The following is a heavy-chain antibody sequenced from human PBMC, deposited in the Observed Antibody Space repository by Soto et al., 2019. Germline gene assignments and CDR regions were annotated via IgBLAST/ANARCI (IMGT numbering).Heavy chain of an antibody. D-gene: IGHD6-13*01. J-gene: IGHJ6*02. CDR3: ARLRLGVGSSWFYYYYGMDV. CDR2: INHSGST. V-gene: IGHV4-34*01. Sequence: SETLSLTCAVYGGSFSGYYWSWIRQPPGKGLEWIGEINHSGSTNYNPSLRSRVTISVDTSKNQFSLKLSSVTAADTAVYYCARLRLGVGSSWFYYYYGMDVWGQGTTVTVSS. CDR1: GGSFSGYY.